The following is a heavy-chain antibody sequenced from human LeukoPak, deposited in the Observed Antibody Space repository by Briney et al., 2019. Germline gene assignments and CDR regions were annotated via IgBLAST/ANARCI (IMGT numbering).Heavy chain of an antibody. CDR2: ISSSGSTI. Sequence: GGSLRLSCAASGFTFSSYEMNWVPQAPGKGLEWFSYISSSGSTIYYAASVKGRFTISRDNAKNSLYLQMNSLTAEDTAVYYCARVLAGTTGWFDPWGQGTLVTVSS. V-gene: IGHV3-48*03. D-gene: IGHD1-1*01. CDR1: GFTFSSYE. CDR3: ARVLAGTTGWFDP. J-gene: IGHJ5*02.